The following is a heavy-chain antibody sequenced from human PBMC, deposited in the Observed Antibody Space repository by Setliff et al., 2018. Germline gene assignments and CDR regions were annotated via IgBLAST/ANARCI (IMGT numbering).Heavy chain of an antibody. CDR2: TRLDGNSK. CDR1: GFTFNMYG. J-gene: IGHJ4*02. V-gene: IGHV3-30*02. Sequence: PGGSLRLSCEASGFTFNMYGMHWVRQAPGKGLEWVAFTRLDGNSKYYADSVKGRFTISRDNSKNTLYLQMSSLRAEDSAIYYCAKDAYDSSGYGGHYFDYWGQGALVTVSS. CDR3: AKDAYDSSGYGGHYFDY. D-gene: IGHD3-22*01.